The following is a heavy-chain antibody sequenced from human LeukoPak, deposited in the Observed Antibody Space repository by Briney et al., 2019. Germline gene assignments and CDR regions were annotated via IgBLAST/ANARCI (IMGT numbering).Heavy chain of an antibody. CDR1: GFTFSSYA. J-gene: IGHJ4*02. CDR3: ARGPTNGQAFDY. D-gene: IGHD2-8*01. V-gene: IGHV3-7*01. Sequence: GGSLRLSCAASGFTFSSYAMTWVRQAPGKGLEWVASIREDGSQKSAVDAVRGRFSISRDNAKNSVYLQMDSLRAEDTAVYYCARGPTNGQAFDYWGQGTLVSVSS. CDR2: IREDGSQK.